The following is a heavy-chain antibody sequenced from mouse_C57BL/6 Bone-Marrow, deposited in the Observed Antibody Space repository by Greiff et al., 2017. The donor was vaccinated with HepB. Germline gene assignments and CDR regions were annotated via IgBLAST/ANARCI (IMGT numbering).Heavy chain of an antibody. CDR1: GYAFTNYL. V-gene: IGHV1-54*01. D-gene: IGHD3-3*01. J-gene: IGHJ2*01. Sequence: QVQLQQSGAELVRPGTSVKVSCKASGYAFTNYLIEWVKQRPGQGLEWIGVINPGSGGTNYNEKFKGKATLTADKSSSTAYMQLSSLTSEDSAVYFCARRGLAYYFDYWGQGTTLTVSS. CDR3: ARRGLAYYFDY. CDR2: INPGSGGT.